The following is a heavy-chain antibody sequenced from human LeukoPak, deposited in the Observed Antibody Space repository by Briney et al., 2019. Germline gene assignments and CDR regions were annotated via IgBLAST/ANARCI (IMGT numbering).Heavy chain of an antibody. V-gene: IGHV4-59*12. CDR2: IYYSGST. J-gene: IGHJ4*02. CDR3: ARDVVAAAGTWDY. D-gene: IGHD6-13*01. CDR1: GGSISSYY. Sequence: SETLSLTCTVSGGSISSYYWSWIRQPPGKGLEWIGYIYYSGSTNYNPSLESRVTMSVDTSKNQLSLKLSSVTAADTAVYYCARDVVAAAGTWDYWGRGTLVTVSS.